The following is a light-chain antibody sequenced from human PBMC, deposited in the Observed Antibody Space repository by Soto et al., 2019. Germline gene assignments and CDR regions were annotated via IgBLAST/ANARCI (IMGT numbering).Light chain of an antibody. Sequence: AIQLTQSPSSLSASVGDRVTITCRASQDITRALAWYQQKPGKAPNLLIYAASSLKSGVPSRFSGSGSGTDFTLTISSLQPADFATYYCQQFNSYVITFGQGTRLETK. CDR2: AAS. CDR1: QDITRA. CDR3: QQFNSYVIT. V-gene: IGKV1-13*02. J-gene: IGKJ5*01.